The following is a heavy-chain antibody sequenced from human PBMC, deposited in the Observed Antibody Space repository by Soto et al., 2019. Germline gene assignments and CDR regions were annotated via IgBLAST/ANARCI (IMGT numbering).Heavy chain of an antibody. D-gene: IGHD3-22*01. CDR3: ARHLLLYYYDSSGYYLRDAFDI. CDR1: GDSITSNSYF. Sequence: SETLSLTCTVSGDSITSNSYFWAWIRQPPGKGLEWIGSIYYSGTTYYNPSLKSRVTISVDRSKNQFSLKVRSVTAADTAVYYCARHLLLYYYDSSGYYLRDAFDIWGQGTMVTVSS. V-gene: IGHV4-39*01. CDR2: IYYSGTT. J-gene: IGHJ3*02.